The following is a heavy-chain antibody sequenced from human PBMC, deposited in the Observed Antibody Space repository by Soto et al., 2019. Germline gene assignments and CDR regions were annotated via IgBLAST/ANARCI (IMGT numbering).Heavy chain of an antibody. J-gene: IGHJ6*02. CDR2: IDPTDSFT. CDR3: ARRGYDFWSGLDV. CDR1: GYNFTSYW. D-gene: IGHD3-3*01. V-gene: IGHV5-10-1*01. Sequence: GESLKISCNGSGYNFTSYWIIWVRQMPWKGLEWMGNIDPTDSFTNYSPSFQGHVTISTDKSMSTAYLQWGTLKASDTAMYYCARRGYDFWSGLDVWGQGTTVTVSS.